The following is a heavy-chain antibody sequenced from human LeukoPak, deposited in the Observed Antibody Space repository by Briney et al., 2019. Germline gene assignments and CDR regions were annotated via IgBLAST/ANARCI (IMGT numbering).Heavy chain of an antibody. CDR1: GFTVSSNY. J-gene: IGHJ4*02. CDR2: NYSGGST. V-gene: IGHV3-53*01. CDR3: ARDRRYCSGSSCYSGVDY. D-gene: IGHD2-15*01. Sequence: PGGPLTLSCAASGFTVSSNYMTWVRQATGKGLECVSVNYSGGSTYYGDPVKGRFNISRDNSKNTLYLQMNSLRAGDTAVYYCARDRRYCSGSSCYSGVDYWGQGTLVTVSS.